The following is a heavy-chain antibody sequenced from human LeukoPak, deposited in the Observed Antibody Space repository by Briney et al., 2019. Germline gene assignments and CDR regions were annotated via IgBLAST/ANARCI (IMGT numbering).Heavy chain of an antibody. CDR2: ISYDGSNK. V-gene: IGHV3-30*18. CDR3: AKNKLLQLEYYFDF. D-gene: IGHD1-1*01. Sequence: PGGSLRLSCAASGFTFSSFNMHWVRQAPGKGLEWVAIISYDGSNKYYADSVKSRFTISRDNSKNTLYLQMNSLGAEDTAVYYCAKNKLLQLEYYFDFWGQGTLVTVSS. CDR1: GFTFSSFN. J-gene: IGHJ4*02.